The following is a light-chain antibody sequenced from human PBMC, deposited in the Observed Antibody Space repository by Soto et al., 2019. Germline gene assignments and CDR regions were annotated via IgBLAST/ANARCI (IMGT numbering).Light chain of an antibody. CDR1: SSNIGTNA. CDR3: CSFASSSTFYV. Sequence: QSVLTQPPSASGTPGQRVTISCSGGSSNIGTNAVNWYQQLPGTAPKLLIYNNNQRPSGVPDRFSGSKSGTSASLAISGLQSEDEADYYCCSFASSSTFYVFGTGTKVTVL. V-gene: IGLV1-44*01. J-gene: IGLJ1*01. CDR2: NNN.